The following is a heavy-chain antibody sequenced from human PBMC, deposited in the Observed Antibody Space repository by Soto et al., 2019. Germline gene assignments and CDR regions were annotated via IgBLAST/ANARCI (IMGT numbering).Heavy chain of an antibody. CDR1: GYTFSSYG. J-gene: IGHJ5*02. Sequence: QVKGVQSGAEVKKPGASVKVSCETSGYTFSSYGTNWVRQAPGHGLEWMGWINNYSGNTKYAQRFQGRTTMSTDTSTSTDDMEVRSLTYDDTAVYYCARTYYYGSGTHYRFDPWGQGTLVTVSS. CDR3: ARTYYYGSGTHYRFDP. V-gene: IGHV1-18*01. CDR2: INNYSGNT. D-gene: IGHD3-10*01.